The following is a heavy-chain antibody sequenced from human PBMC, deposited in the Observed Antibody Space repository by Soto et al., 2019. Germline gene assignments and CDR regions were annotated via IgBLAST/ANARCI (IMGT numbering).Heavy chain of an antibody. CDR2: ISYDGSNK. V-gene: IGHV3-30*18. CDR3: AKPSYISGWQKAATPFDY. Sequence: QVQLVESGGGVVQPGRSLRLSCAATGFTFSSYTLHWVRQAPGKGLEWVAVISYDGSNKYYVDSVKGRFTISRDNSKSTLYLQMNSLRAEDTAVYYCAKPSYISGWQKAATPFDYWGQGTLLTVSS. CDR1: GFTFSSYT. J-gene: IGHJ4*02. D-gene: IGHD6-19*01.